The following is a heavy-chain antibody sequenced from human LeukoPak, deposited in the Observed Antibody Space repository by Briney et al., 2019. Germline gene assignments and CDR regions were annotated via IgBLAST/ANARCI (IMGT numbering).Heavy chain of an antibody. CDR2: IFYSGNT. Sequence: SEILSLTCTVSGGSISSYYWNWIRQPPGKGLEWIGYIFYSGNTRYNPSLRSRVSISVDTSKNQFSLKLSSVTAADTAVYYCARVDYGDYVDWFDPWGQGTLVTVSS. V-gene: IGHV4-59*08. J-gene: IGHJ5*02. CDR3: ARVDYGDYVDWFDP. D-gene: IGHD4-17*01. CDR1: GGSISSYY.